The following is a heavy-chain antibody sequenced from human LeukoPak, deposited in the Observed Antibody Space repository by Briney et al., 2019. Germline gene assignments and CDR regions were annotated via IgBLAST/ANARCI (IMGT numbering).Heavy chain of an antibody. V-gene: IGHV3-33*01. D-gene: IGHD3-3*01. CDR3: ARDPPAGERRGYVGVITYGMDV. CDR1: GFTFSSYG. J-gene: IGHJ6*02. Sequence: GGSLRLSWAASGFTFSSYGVHWVRQAPGKGLEWVAVIRYDGRNKYYADSVKGRFTISRDNSKNTLSLPLTRLTAADTAVYYCARDPPAGERRGYVGVITYGMDVWGQGTTVTVSS. CDR2: IRYDGRNK.